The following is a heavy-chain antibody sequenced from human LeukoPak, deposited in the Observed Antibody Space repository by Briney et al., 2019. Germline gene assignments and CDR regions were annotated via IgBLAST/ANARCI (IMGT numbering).Heavy chain of an antibody. Sequence: SETLSLTCTVSGGSISSYYWSWIRQPPGKGLEWVGFFSYNVHSDYNPSLKSRVTISVDTSKNQFSLRLSSVAAADTAIYYCARVSVAGTGPDYWGQGTLVTVSS. CDR1: GGSISSYY. D-gene: IGHD6-13*01. CDR3: ARVSVAGTGPDY. J-gene: IGHJ4*02. CDR2: FSYNVHS. V-gene: IGHV4-59*01.